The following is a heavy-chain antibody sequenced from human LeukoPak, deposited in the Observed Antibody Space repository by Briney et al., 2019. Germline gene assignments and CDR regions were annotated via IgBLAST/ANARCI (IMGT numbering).Heavy chain of an antibody. CDR2: MNPNSGNT. Sequence: GASVKVSCKASGYTFTSYDINWVRQATGQGLEWMGWMNPNSGNTGYAQKFQGRVTITRNTSISTAYMELSSLRSEDTAVYYCARSAAAGTNYYYYYMDVWGKGTTVTVSS. D-gene: IGHD6-13*01. J-gene: IGHJ6*03. V-gene: IGHV1-8*03. CDR1: GYTFTSYD. CDR3: ARSAAAGTNYYYYYMDV.